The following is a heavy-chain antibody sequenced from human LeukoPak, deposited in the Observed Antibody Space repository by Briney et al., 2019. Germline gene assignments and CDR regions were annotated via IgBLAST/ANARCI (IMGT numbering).Heavy chain of an antibody. Sequence: SGPTLVNPTQTLTLTRTFSGFSLSTSGMCVSWIRQPPVKALEWLARIDWDDDKYYSTSLETRLTISNDTSKNQVVLTMTNMDPVDTATYYCARTVDTAMVFDYWGQGTLVTVSS. V-gene: IGHV2-70*11. CDR3: ARTVDTAMVFDY. J-gene: IGHJ4*02. CDR1: GFSLSTSGMC. CDR2: IDWDDDK. D-gene: IGHD5-18*01.